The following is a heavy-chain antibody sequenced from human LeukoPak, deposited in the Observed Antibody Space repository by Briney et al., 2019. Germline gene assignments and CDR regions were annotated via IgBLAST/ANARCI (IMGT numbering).Heavy chain of an antibody. D-gene: IGHD5-12*01. CDR1: GFTFSIPW. CDR3: ARGYSGYFYY. CDR2: INTDGSDI. Sequence: GGSLRLSCIGSGFTFSIPWMYWVRQAPGEGLVWLSRINTDGSDIHYGASVKGRFTISRDNAKSTVYLRMNSLRAEDTAVYHCARGYSGYFYYWGQGTLVTVSS. V-gene: IGHV3-74*01. J-gene: IGHJ4*02.